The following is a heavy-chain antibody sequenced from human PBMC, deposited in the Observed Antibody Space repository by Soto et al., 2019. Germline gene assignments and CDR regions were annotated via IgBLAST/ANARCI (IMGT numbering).Heavy chain of an antibody. J-gene: IGHJ4*02. CDR2: ISNDGSYK. Sequence: QVQLVESGGGVVQPGRSLRLSCTASGFSFRSYVMHWVRQAPGKGLEWVALISNDGSYKYYADSVKGRFTISRDNSKNTLHLQMKSLRSDDTGVYLCAKIALERGYSAYDEVEYWGQGTLATVSS. CDR1: GFSFRSYV. CDR3: AKIALERGYSAYDEVEY. V-gene: IGHV3-30*18. D-gene: IGHD1-26*01.